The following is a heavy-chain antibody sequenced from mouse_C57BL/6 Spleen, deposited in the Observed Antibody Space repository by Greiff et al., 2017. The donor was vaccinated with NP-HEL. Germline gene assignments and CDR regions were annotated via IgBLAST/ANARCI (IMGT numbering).Heavy chain of an antibody. V-gene: IGHV5-9*01. Sequence: EVKLMESGGGLVKPGGSLKLSCAASGFTFSSYTMSWVRQTPEKRLEWVATISGGGGNTYYPDSVKGRFTISRDNAKNTLYLQMRSLRSEDTALYYCARITTVADYFDYWGQGTTLTVSS. D-gene: IGHD1-1*01. J-gene: IGHJ2*01. CDR1: GFTFSSYT. CDR2: ISGGGGNT. CDR3: ARITTVADYFDY.